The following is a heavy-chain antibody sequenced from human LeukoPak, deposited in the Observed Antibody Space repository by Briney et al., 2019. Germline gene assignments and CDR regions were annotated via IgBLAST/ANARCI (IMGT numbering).Heavy chain of an antibody. V-gene: IGHV4-59*01. CDR1: LGSLSSYF. CDR2: IYYSGST. D-gene: IGHD3-10*01. Sequence: SETLSVTCTVSLGSLSSYFWSWIRQPPGKGVEWIGYIYYSGSTNYNPSLKSRVTISVDTSKNQFSLKLSSVTAADPAVYYCARRWFGELYDAFDIWGQGTMVTVSS. CDR3: ARRWFGELYDAFDI. J-gene: IGHJ3*02.